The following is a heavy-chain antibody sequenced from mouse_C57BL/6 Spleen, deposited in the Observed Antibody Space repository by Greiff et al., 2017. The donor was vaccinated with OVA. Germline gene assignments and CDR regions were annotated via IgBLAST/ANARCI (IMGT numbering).Heavy chain of an antibody. D-gene: IGHD2-4*01. CDR2: ISGGGGNT. J-gene: IGHJ4*01. CDR3: ARHGTYDYRYAMDY. V-gene: IGHV5-9*01. Sequence: EVMLVESGGGLVKPGGSLKLSCAASGFTFSSYTMSWVRQTPEKRLEWVATISGGGGNTYYPDSVKGRFTISRDNAKNTLYLQMSSLRSEDTALYYCARHGTYDYRYAMDYWGQGTSVTVSS. CDR1: GFTFSSYT.